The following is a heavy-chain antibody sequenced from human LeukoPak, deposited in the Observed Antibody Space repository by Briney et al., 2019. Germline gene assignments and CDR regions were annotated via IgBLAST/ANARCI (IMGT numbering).Heavy chain of an antibody. Sequence: TGGSLRLSCAASGFTFSNVYMSWVRQAPGKGLEWVGRIKSKTDGGTTDYATPVKGRFSISRDDSKTTLHLQMNSLKTEDTAVYYCATEWFRGVIYFDYWGQGTLVTVSS. CDR3: ATEWFRGVIYFDY. CDR1: GFTFSNVY. CDR2: IKSKTDGGTT. J-gene: IGHJ4*02. D-gene: IGHD3-10*01. V-gene: IGHV3-15*01.